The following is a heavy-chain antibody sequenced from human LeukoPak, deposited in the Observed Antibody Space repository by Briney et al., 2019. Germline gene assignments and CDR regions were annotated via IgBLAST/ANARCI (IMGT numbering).Heavy chain of an antibody. CDR1: GGSISSYY. D-gene: IGHD3-22*01. J-gene: IGHJ4*02. CDR2: IYYSGST. V-gene: IGHV4-59*01. Sequence: SETLSLTCTVSGGSISSYYWSWIRQPPGKGLEWIGYIYYSGSTNYNPSLKSRVTISVDTSKNQFSLKLSSVTAADTAVYYCASYDSSGYYLRLPRGYFDYWGQGTLATVSS. CDR3: ASYDSSGYYLRLPRGYFDY.